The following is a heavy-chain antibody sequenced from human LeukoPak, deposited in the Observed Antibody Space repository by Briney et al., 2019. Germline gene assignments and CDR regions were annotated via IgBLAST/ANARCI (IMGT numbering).Heavy chain of an antibody. V-gene: IGHV4-59*01. Sequence: SETLSLTCTVSGGSIGRYHWSWIRQPPGKGLEYIGYIYVSGSTDYNPSLTSRVTILVDTSKNQFSLKLTSVTAADTAVYYCARVPRGSTVGTLPYFYYYMDVWGKGTTVIVSS. CDR2: IYVSGST. D-gene: IGHD1-26*01. CDR3: ARVPRGSTVGTLPYFYYYMDV. CDR1: GGSIGRYH. J-gene: IGHJ6*03.